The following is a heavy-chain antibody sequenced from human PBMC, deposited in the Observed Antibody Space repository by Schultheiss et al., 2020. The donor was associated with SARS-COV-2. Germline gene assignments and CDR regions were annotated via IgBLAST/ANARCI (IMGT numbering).Heavy chain of an antibody. CDR2: IYSGGST. Sequence: GGSLRLSCAASGFTVSSNYMSWVRQAPGKGLEWVSVIYSGGSTYYADSVKGRFTISRDNSKNTLYLQMNSLRPEDTAVYYCARDIYSYGSVGTIDYWGQGTLVTVSS. V-gene: IGHV3-66*02. J-gene: IGHJ4*02. D-gene: IGHD5-18*01. CDR1: GFTVSSNY. CDR3: ARDIYSYGSVGTIDY.